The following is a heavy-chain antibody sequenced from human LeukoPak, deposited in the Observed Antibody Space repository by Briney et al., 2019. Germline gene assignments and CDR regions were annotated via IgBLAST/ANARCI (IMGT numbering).Heavy chain of an antibody. CDR2: IYTSGST. Sequence: PSETLSLTCTVSGGSISSYYWSWIRQPAGKGLEWIGRIYTSGSTNHNPSLKSRVTMSVDTSKNQFSLKLSSVTAAGTAVYYCARGYYDFWSGYFAYAFDIWGQGTMVTVSS. V-gene: IGHV4-4*07. D-gene: IGHD3-3*01. CDR1: GGSISSYY. J-gene: IGHJ3*02. CDR3: ARGYYDFWSGYFAYAFDI.